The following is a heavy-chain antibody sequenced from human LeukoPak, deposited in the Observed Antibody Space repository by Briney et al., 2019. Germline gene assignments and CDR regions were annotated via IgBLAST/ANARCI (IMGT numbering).Heavy chain of an antibody. D-gene: IGHD5-18*01. CDR1: GFTFSSYA. Sequence: GGSLRLSCAASGFTFSSYAMSWVRPAPGKGREWVSRINSDGRVTSYADSVKGRFTPSRDTTTRTLYLQMNSVRAEYTSVYYCAIEVVQLWSTTFDCWGQGALVTVSS. J-gene: IGHJ4*02. CDR2: INSDGRVT. V-gene: IGHV3-74*01. CDR3: AIEVVQLWSTTFDC.